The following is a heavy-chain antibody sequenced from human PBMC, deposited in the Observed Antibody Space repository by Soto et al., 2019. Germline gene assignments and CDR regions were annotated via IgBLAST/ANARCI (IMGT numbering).Heavy chain of an antibody. D-gene: IGHD6-19*01. J-gene: IGHJ4*02. Sequence: ASETLSLTCSVSGGSISGSYWSWIRQSPGKGLEWLGYVYYTGSTNYSPSLRSRVSISVDTSKNEFSLRLSSVTAADTAVYFCARSVAVPGAHIDYWGQGTQVTVSS. CDR2: VYYTGST. CDR3: ARSVAVPGAHIDY. V-gene: IGHV4-59*01. CDR1: GGSISGSY.